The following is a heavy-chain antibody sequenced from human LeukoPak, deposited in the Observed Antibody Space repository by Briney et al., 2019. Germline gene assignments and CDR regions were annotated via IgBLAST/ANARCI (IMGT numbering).Heavy chain of an antibody. D-gene: IGHD3-22*01. CDR2: INPSGGST. Sequence: ASVKVSCKASGYTFTSYYMHWVRQAPGQGLEWTGIINPSGGSTSYAQKFQGRVTMTRDTSTSTVYMELSSLRSEDTAVYYCARGRVYYDSSGYQGLDYWGQGTLVTVPS. J-gene: IGHJ4*02. V-gene: IGHV1-46*01. CDR1: GYTFTSYY. CDR3: ARGRVYYDSSGYQGLDY.